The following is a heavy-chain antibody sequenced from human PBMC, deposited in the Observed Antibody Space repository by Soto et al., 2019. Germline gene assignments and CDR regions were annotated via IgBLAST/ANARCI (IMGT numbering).Heavy chain of an antibody. D-gene: IGHD3-16*02. V-gene: IGHV1-18*01. Sequence: GASVKVSCKASGYTFTSYGISWVRQAPGQGLEWMGWISAYNGNTNYAQKLQGRVTMTTDTSTSTAYMELRSLRSEDTAVYYCARSKVTFGGVIVDLFDYWGQGTLVTVSS. CDR3: ARSKVTFGGVIVDLFDY. J-gene: IGHJ4*02. CDR2: ISAYNGNT. CDR1: GYTFTSYG.